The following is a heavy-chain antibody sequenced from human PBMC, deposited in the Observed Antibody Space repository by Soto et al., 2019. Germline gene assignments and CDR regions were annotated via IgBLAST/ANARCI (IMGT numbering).Heavy chain of an antibody. D-gene: IGHD2-2*02. CDR2: INQSGAT. J-gene: IGHJ5*02. CDR1: EGTFIGSS. V-gene: IGHV4-34*08. CDR3: ALAQYTNSRRFDP. Sequence: PSEPKCHTYAVYEGTFIGSSGTCIRTPPGKGLEWIGEINQSGATNYNPSLKSRVTISVDSSKNQFSLKLTSVTAADTAVYFCALAQYTNSRRFDPWGQGNLVTVSS.